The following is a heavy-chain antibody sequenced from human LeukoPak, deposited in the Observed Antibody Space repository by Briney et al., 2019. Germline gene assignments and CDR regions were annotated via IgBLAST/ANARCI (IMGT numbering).Heavy chain of an antibody. CDR1: GFTFSNYR. D-gene: IGHD5-18*01. CDR3: AKRRTVDTAMVTHYYGMDV. Sequence: GGSLRRSCAASGFTFSNYRMHWVRQAPGKGLEWVAVISYDGSDKYYADSVKGRFTISRDNAKNTVYLQMNSLRPEDTAVYYCAKRRTVDTAMVTHYYGMDVWGQGTTVTVSS. CDR2: ISYDGSDK. J-gene: IGHJ6*02. V-gene: IGHV3-30*18.